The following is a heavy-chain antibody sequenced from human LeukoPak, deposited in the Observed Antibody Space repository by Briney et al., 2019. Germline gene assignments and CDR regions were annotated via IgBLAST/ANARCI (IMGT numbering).Heavy chain of an antibody. CDR2: ISDSGGST. CDR1: GFTFSSFA. J-gene: IGHJ4*02. V-gene: IGHV3-23*01. CDR3: ATKRWLREDFFDY. Sequence: GGSLRLSCAASGFTFSSFAMYWARQAQGKGLEWVSCISDSGGSTYYADSVKGRFTISRDNSKNTLYLQLNSLRAEDTAVYFCATKRWLREDFFDYWGQGTLVTVSS. D-gene: IGHD5-12*01.